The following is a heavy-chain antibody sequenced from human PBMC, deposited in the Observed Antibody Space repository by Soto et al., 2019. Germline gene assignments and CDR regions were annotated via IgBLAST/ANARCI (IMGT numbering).Heavy chain of an antibody. V-gene: IGHV4-34*01. Sequence: SETLSLTCAVYGGSFSGYYWSWIRQPPGKGPEWIGEINHSGSTNYNPSLKSRVTISVDTSKNQFSLKLSSVTAADTAVYYYARRLQYYDFWSGYCTPSNWFDPWGQGTLVTVSS. CDR3: ARRLQYYDFWSGYCTPSNWFDP. CDR1: GGSFSGYY. J-gene: IGHJ5*02. CDR2: INHSGST. D-gene: IGHD3-3*01.